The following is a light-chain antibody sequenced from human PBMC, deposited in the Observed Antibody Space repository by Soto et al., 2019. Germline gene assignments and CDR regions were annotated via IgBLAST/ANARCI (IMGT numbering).Light chain of an antibody. CDR1: QSISSY. CDR2: AAS. Sequence: DIQMTQSPSSLSASVGDRVTITCRASQSISSYLNWYQQKPGKAPKLLIYAASSLQSGVPSGFSGSGSGTDFTLTISSLQPEDFATYYCQQSYSTYWTFGQGTKVDIK. J-gene: IGKJ1*01. V-gene: IGKV1-39*01. CDR3: QQSYSTYWT.